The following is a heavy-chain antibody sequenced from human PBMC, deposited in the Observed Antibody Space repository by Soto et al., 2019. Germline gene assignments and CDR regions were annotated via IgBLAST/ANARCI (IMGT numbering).Heavy chain of an antibody. V-gene: IGHV4-61*08. Sequence: SETLSLTCNVSGDSIRNGDYYWTWIRQAPGKGLEWIGYIYYSGNTNYNPSLKSRVTISVDTSKNQFSLKLSSVTAADTAVYYCARSYGGNQPIDYWGQGTLVTVSS. CDR1: GDSIRNGDYY. CDR3: ARSYGGNQPIDY. D-gene: IGHD2-15*01. CDR2: IYYSGNT. J-gene: IGHJ4*02.